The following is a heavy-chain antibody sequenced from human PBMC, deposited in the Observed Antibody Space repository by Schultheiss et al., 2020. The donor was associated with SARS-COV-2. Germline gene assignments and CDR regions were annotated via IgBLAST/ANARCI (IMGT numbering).Heavy chain of an antibody. Sequence: SETLSLTCAVYGGSFSGYYWSWIRQPPGKGLEWIGYIYYSGSTYYNPSLKSRLTISVDASKNQFSLKLSSVTAADTAVYYCARDDYGDYYYGMDVWGQGTTVTVSS. CDR2: IYYSGST. CDR1: GGSFSGYY. J-gene: IGHJ6*02. CDR3: ARDDYGDYYYGMDV. V-gene: IGHV4-34*01. D-gene: IGHD4-17*01.